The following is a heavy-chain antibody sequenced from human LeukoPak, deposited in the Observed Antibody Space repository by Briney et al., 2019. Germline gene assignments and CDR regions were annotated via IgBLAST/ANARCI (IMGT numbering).Heavy chain of an antibody. J-gene: IGHJ5*02. D-gene: IGHD6-13*01. CDR3: VRAAGSSSWST. V-gene: IGHV4-59*01. CDR1: GSSISSYY. CDR2: VYYSGST. Sequence: KPSETLSLTCTVSGSSISSYYWSWIRQPPGKGLEWIGYVYYSGSTNYNPSLKSRVYISVDTSNNQFSLKLRSVTAADTAVYYCVRAAGSSSWSTWGQGALVTVSS.